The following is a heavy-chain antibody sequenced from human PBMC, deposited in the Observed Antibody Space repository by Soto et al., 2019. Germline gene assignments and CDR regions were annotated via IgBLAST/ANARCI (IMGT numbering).Heavy chain of an antibody. CDR2: IIPIFGTA. V-gene: IGHV1-69*01. CDR1: GGTFSSYA. Sequence: QVQLVQSGAEVKKPGSSVKVSCKASGGTFSSYAISWVRQAPGQGLEWMGGIIPIFGTANYAQKFQGRVTITADESTSTVSMELSSLRSENTAVYYCAREGFYYDSSCYFDYWGQGTLVTVSS. J-gene: IGHJ4*02. CDR3: AREGFYYDSSCYFDY. D-gene: IGHD3-22*01.